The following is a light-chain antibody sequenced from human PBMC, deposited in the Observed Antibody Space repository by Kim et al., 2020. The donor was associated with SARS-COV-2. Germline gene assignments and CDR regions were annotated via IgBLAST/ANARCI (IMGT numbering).Light chain of an antibody. CDR3: AAWDDSLNGVV. J-gene: IGLJ2*01. CDR1: SSNSGSNS. V-gene: IGLV1-44*01. Sequence: GQGCTISCYGSSSNSGSNSVDWYQQLPGTAPKLLIYSNNQRPSGVPDRFSGSKSGTSASLAISGLQSEDEADYYCAAWDDSLNGVVFGGGTQLTVL. CDR2: SNN.